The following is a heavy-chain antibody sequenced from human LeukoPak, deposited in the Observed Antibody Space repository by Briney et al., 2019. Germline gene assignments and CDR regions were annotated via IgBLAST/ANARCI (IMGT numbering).Heavy chain of an antibody. Sequence: ASVKVSCKASGYTFTGYYVHWVRQAPGQGLEWIGWINPNSGGTNYAQKFQGRVTMTRDTSISTAYMELSRLRSDDTAVYYCARGVYYYDSSGYPYFDYWGQGTLVTVSS. J-gene: IGHJ4*02. CDR2: INPNSGGT. CDR1: GYTFTGYY. V-gene: IGHV1-2*02. D-gene: IGHD3-22*01. CDR3: ARGVYYYDSSGYPYFDY.